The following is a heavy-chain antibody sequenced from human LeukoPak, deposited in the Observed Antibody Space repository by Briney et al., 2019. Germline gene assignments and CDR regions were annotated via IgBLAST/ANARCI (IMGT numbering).Heavy chain of an antibody. CDR1: GGSISSYY. CDR2: INHSGST. D-gene: IGHD6-6*01. V-gene: IGHV4-34*01. J-gene: IGHJ4*02. Sequence: SETLSLTCTASGGSISSYYWSWIRQPPGKGLEWIGEINHSGSTNYNPSLKSRVTISVDTSKNQFSLKLSSVTAADTAVYYCARSPIAARRTPFDYWGQGTLVTVSS. CDR3: ARSPIAARRTPFDY.